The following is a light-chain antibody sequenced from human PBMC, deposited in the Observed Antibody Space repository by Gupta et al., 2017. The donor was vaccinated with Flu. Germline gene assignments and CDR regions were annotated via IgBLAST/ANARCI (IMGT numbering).Light chain of an antibody. CDR1: QSISSY. CDR3: QENYNTPLFT. CDR2: AAS. V-gene: IGKV1-39*01. Sequence: DRVTITCRASQSISSYLNWYQQKPGKAPKLLIYAASSLQSGVPSRFSGSGSGTDFTLTISSLQPEDFATYYCQENYNTPLFTFGPGTKVDIK. J-gene: IGKJ3*01.